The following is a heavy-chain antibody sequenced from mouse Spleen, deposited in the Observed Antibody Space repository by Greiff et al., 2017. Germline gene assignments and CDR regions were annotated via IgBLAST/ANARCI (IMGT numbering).Heavy chain of an antibody. D-gene: IGHD4-1*01. CDR3: AREGTGIFDY. J-gene: IGHJ2*01. V-gene: IGHV1-39*01. Sequence: VQLQQSGPELVKRGASVEISCKASGYSFTDYNLNWVKQSTGKTLEWIGIINPNYVTTRYHQKCKGKATLTVEQSSSTANKQLNSLTSEDSAVYYCAREGTGIFDYWRQGTTVRFTS. CDR1: GYSFTDYN. CDR2: INPNYVTT.